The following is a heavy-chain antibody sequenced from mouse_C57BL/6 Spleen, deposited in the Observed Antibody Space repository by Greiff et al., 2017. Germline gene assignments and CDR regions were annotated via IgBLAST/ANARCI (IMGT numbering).Heavy chain of an antibody. CDR1: GYTFTTYP. J-gene: IGHJ2*01. CDR3: ARSYYYGSRGFDY. V-gene: IGHV1-47*01. CDR2: FHPYNDDT. D-gene: IGHD1-1*01. Sequence: VKLVESGAELVKPGASVKMSCKASGYTFTTYPIEWMKQNHGKSLEWIGNFHPYNDDTKYNEKFKGKATLTVEKSSSTVYLELSRLTSDDSAVYYCARSYYYGSRGFDYWGQGTTLTVSS.